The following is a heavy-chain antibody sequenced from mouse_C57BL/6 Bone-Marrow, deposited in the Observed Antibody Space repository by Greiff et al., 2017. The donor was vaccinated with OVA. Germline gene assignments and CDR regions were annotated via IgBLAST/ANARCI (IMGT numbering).Heavy chain of an antibody. Sequence: VKLVESGGDLVKPGGSLKLSCAASGFTFSSYGMSWVRQTPDKRLEWVATISSGGSYTYYPDSVKGRFTISRDNAKNTLYLQMSSLKSEDTAMYYCARGNDGIDYWGQGTTLTVSS. D-gene: IGHD2-12*01. CDR2: ISSGGSYT. CDR3: ARGNDGIDY. J-gene: IGHJ2*01. CDR1: GFTFSSYG. V-gene: IGHV5-6*02.